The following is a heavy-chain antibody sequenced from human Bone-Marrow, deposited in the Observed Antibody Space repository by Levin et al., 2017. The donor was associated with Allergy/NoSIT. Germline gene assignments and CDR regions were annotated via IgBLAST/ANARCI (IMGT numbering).Heavy chain of an antibody. CDR2: ITIYNGQT. CDR1: EYTFTYRY. CDR3: ARSPLYDNSDYHITT. D-gene: IGHD3-22*01. J-gene: IGHJ4*02. Sequence: TLASVKVSCTASEYTFTYRYLHWVRQAPGQALESLGWITIYNGQTRYAQKFQGRVTITRESSLSTVYMELHSLRSEDTAIYYCARSPLYDNSDYHITTWGQGTLVTVSS. V-gene: IGHV1-45*02.